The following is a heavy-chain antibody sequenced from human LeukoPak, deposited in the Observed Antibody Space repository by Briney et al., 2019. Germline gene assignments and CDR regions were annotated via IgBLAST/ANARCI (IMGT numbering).Heavy chain of an antibody. J-gene: IGHJ3*02. V-gene: IGHV3-23*01. CDR3: AKGRYFDWYDAFDI. CDR1: GFTFSNYA. CDR2: ISGSGGST. D-gene: IGHD3-9*01. Sequence: PGGSLRLSCAAPGFTFSNYAMSWVRQAPGKGLEWVSAISGSGGSTYYADSVKGRFTISRDNSKNTLYLQMTSLRAEDTAVYYCAKGRYFDWYDAFDIWGQGTMVTVSS.